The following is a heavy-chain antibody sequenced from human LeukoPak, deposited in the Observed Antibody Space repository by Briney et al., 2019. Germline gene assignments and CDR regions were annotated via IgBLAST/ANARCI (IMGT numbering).Heavy chain of an antibody. CDR3: ARDPYGSNAFDI. D-gene: IGHD4-17*01. CDR2: IYYSGST. Sequence: SETLSLTCIVSGGSISSYYWSWIRQPPGKGLEWIGYIYYSGSTNYDPSLKSRVTISIDTSKNRFSLRLTSVTAAATAVYYCARDPYGSNAFDIWGQGTVVTVSS. V-gene: IGHV4-59*01. J-gene: IGHJ3*02. CDR1: GGSISSYY.